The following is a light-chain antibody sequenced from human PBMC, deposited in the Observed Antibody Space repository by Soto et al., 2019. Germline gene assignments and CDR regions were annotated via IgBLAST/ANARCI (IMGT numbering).Light chain of an antibody. J-gene: IGKJ1*01. CDR3: QKYNSAPWT. CDR1: QGINNY. Sequence: DIQMTQSPSSLSASVGDRVTITCQASQGINNYLAWYQQKPGKVPKLLIEAASVLQSGVPSRFSGSGSGTDFTLTISRLQPEDVAIYYCQKYNSAPWTFGQGTKVEIK. V-gene: IGKV1-27*01. CDR2: AAS.